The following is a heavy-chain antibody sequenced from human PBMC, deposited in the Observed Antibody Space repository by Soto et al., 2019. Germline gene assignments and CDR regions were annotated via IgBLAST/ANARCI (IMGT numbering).Heavy chain of an antibody. CDR3: AKDTSTGSPVTIWGYAFDI. Sequence: GGSLRLSCAASGSSFSRHTMHWVRQAPGKGLEWVATTSYDGSSKNYADSVKGRFTISRDNSENTLYLQMNSLRPEDTAFYYCAKDTSTGSPVTIWGYAFDIWGQGTMVTVSS. CDR1: GSSFSRHT. J-gene: IGHJ3*02. D-gene: IGHD4-17*01. V-gene: IGHV3-30-3*01. CDR2: TSYDGSSK.